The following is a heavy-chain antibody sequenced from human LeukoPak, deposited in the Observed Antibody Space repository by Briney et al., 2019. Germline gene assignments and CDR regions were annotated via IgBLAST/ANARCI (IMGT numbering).Heavy chain of an antibody. J-gene: IGHJ6*03. D-gene: IGHD3-3*01. Sequence: GGSLRLSCAASGFTFSSYWMSWVRQAPGKGLEWVANIKQDGSEKYYVDSVKGRFTISRDNAKNSLYLQMNSLRAEDTAVYYCARERGVYYDFWSGYSHANYYMDVWGKGTTVTVSS. CDR2: IKQDGSEK. CDR1: GFTFSSYW. CDR3: ARERGVYYDFWSGYSHANYYMDV. V-gene: IGHV3-7*01.